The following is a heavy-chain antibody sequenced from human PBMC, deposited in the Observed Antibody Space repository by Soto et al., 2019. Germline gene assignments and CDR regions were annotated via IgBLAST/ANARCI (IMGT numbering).Heavy chain of an antibody. CDR1: GGTSSSYA. Sequence: QVQMVQSGAEVKKPGSSVKVSCKASGGTSSSYAISGVRQAPGQGLEWMGGILPIFGTANYAQKFQGRVTSTADESTSTAYMELSSLRSEDTAVYYCASDSPEMATNEHGAFDIWGQGTMVTVSS. J-gene: IGHJ3*02. D-gene: IGHD5-12*01. CDR3: ASDSPEMATNEHGAFDI. V-gene: IGHV1-69*01. CDR2: ILPIFGTA.